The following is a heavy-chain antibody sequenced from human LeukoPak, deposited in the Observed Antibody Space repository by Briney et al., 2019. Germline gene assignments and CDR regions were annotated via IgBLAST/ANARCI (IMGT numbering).Heavy chain of an antibody. Sequence: GGSLRLSCAASGFTFSSYSMNWVRQAPGKGLEWVSYISSSSSTIYYADSVKGRFTIARDNAKNSLYLQMNSLRAEDTALYYCARGRYSSSSGVFDYWGQGTLVTVSS. CDR1: GFTFSSYS. D-gene: IGHD6-6*01. CDR2: ISSSSSTI. V-gene: IGHV3-48*01. CDR3: ARGRYSSSSGVFDY. J-gene: IGHJ4*02.